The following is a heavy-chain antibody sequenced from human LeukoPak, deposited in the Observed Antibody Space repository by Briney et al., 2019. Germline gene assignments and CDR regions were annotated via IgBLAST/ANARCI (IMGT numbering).Heavy chain of an antibody. D-gene: IGHD5-12*01. J-gene: IGHJ4*02. Sequence: GGSLRLSCAASGFTFGNYAMSWVRQAPGKGLEWVSVISGSGGDTYYADSVMGRFTISRDNSENTLYLQVNSLRAEDTAVYFCAKIQYSDSQDLYYFDFWGQGTLVTVSS. CDR2: ISGSGGDT. V-gene: IGHV3-23*01. CDR1: GFTFGNYA. CDR3: AKIQYSDSQDLYYFDF.